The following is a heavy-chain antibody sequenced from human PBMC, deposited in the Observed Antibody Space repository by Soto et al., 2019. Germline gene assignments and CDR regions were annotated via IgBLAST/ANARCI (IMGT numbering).Heavy chain of an antibody. J-gene: IGHJ6*02. D-gene: IGHD5-18*01. Sequence: PGGSLRLSCAASGFTFSSYGMHWVRQAPCKGLEWVAVIWYDGSNKYYTDSVKGRFTISRDNSKSTLYLQMNSLRAEDTAVYYCARDHHTAMVQDVWGQGTTVTVSS. CDR2: IWYDGSNK. V-gene: IGHV3-33*01. CDR3: ARDHHTAMVQDV. CDR1: GFTFSSYG.